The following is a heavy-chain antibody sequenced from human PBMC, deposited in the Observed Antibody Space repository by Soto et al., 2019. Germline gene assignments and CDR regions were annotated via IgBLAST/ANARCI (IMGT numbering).Heavy chain of an antibody. J-gene: IGHJ3*02. Sequence: ASVNVSCTPSGGTFTSYYMHCVRQAPGQGLEWMGIINPSGGSTSYAQKFQGRVTMTRDTSTSTVYMELSSLRSEDTAVYYCARGNTPFSKAFHIWGQGTMVTVSS. CDR1: GGTFTSYY. V-gene: IGHV1-46*01. D-gene: IGHD1-1*01. CDR3: ARGNTPFSKAFHI. CDR2: INPSGGST.